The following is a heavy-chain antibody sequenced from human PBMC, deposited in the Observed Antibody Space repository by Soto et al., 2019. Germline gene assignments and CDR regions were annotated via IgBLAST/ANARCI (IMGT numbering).Heavy chain of an antibody. CDR2: INPNSGGT. CDR1: GYTFTGYY. CDR3: ASPTTDSSGYYYFDY. V-gene: IGHV1-2*02. D-gene: IGHD3-22*01. Sequence: ASVKVSCKASGYTFTGYYMHWVRQAPGQGLEWMGWINPNSGGTNYAQKFQGRVTMTRDTSISTAYMELSRLRSDDTAVYYCASPTTDSSGYYYFDYWGQGTLVTV. J-gene: IGHJ4*02.